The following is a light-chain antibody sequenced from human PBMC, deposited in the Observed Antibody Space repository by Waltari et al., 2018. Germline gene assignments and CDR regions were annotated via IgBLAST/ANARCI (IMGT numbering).Light chain of an antibody. CDR2: KAY. CDR1: QSISSW. CDR3: QQYNSYRT. V-gene: IGKV1-5*03. Sequence: DIQMTQSPSTLSASVGDRVTITCRASQSISSWLAWYQQKPGKAPKLLIYKAYSLESGVPSRFSGSGSGTEFTLTISSLQPNDFATYYCQQYNSYRTFGPGTKVEIK. J-gene: IGKJ1*01.